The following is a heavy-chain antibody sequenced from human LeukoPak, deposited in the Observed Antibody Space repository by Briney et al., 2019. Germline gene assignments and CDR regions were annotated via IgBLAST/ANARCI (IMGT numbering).Heavy chain of an antibody. J-gene: IGHJ4*02. D-gene: IGHD3-3*01. CDR3: ARGDITIFGVVITFDY. CDR1: GGSISSSSYY. Sequence: SETLSLTCTVSGGSISSSSYYWGWIRQPPGKGLDWIGSIYYSGSTYYNPSLKSRVTISVDTSKNQFSLKLSSVTAADTAVYYCARGDITIFGVVITFDYWGQGTLVTVSS. V-gene: IGHV4-39*01. CDR2: IYYSGST.